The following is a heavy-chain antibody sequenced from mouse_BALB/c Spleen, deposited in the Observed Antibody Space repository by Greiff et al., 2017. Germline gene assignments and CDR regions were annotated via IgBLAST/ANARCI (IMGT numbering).Heavy chain of an antibody. CDR2: IWAGGST. V-gene: IGHV2-9*02. CDR1: GFSLTSYG. CDR3: AREAHYYGSSQPSYYFDY. J-gene: IGHJ2*01. D-gene: IGHD1-1*01. Sequence: QVQLKESGPGLVAPSQSLSITCTVSGFSLTSYGVHWVRQPPGKGLEWLGVIWAGGSTNYNSALMSRLSISKDNSKSQVFLKMNSLQTDDTAMYYCAREAHYYGSSQPSYYFDYWGQGTTLTVSS.